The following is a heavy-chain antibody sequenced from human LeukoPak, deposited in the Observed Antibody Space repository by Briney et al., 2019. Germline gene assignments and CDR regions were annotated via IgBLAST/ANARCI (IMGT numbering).Heavy chain of an antibody. Sequence: GGSLRLSCAASGFTFSSYGMHWVRQAPGKGLEWVAVIWYDGSNKYYADSVKGRFTISRDNSKNTLYLQMNSLRAEDTAVYYCARDRDEYCTNGVCYTGWLGPWGQGTLVTVSS. CDR1: GFTFSSYG. CDR2: IWYDGSNK. D-gene: IGHD2-8*01. CDR3: ARDRDEYCTNGVCYTGWLGP. J-gene: IGHJ5*02. V-gene: IGHV3-33*01.